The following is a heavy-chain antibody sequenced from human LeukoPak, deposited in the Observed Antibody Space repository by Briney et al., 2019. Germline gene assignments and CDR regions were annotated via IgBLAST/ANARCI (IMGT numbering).Heavy chain of an antibody. J-gene: IGHJ6*02. CDR1: GFTFSSYA. D-gene: IGHD1-26*01. Sequence: GGSLRLSCAASGFTFSSYAMSWVRQAPGKGLEWVSAISGSGGSTYYADSVKGRFTISRDNSKNTLYLQMNSLRAEDTAVYYCARGGELLYYYYGMDVWGQGTTVTVSS. CDR3: ARGGELLYYYYGMDV. V-gene: IGHV3-23*01. CDR2: ISGSGGST.